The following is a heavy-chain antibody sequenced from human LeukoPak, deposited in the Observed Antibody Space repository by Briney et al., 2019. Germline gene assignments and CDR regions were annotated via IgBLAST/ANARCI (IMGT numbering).Heavy chain of an antibody. V-gene: IGHV3-7*01. J-gene: IGHJ4*02. CDR2: IKQDGSEK. Sequence: GGSLRLSCAASGFTFSSYAMSWVRQAPGKGLEWVAYIKQDGSEKYYVDSVKGRFTISRDNAKNSLWLQMDSLRTDDTAVYYCAINGYSSGWYKFWGQGTLVTVSS. D-gene: IGHD6-19*01. CDR1: GFTFSSYA. CDR3: AINGYSSGWYKF.